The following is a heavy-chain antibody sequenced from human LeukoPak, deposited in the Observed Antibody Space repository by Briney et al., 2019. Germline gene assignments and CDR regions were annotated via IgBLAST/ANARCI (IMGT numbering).Heavy chain of an antibody. CDR1: GFTVSSYA. J-gene: IGHJ4*02. Sequence: PGGSLRLSCAASGFTVSSYAMSWVRQAPGKGLEWVSAISGSGGSTYYADSVKGRFTISRDNSKNTLYLQMNSLRAEDTAVYYCAKLPTLYYYDSSGYYYFDYWGQGTLVTVSS. CDR3: AKLPTLYYYDSSGYYYFDY. D-gene: IGHD3-22*01. CDR2: ISGSGGST. V-gene: IGHV3-23*01.